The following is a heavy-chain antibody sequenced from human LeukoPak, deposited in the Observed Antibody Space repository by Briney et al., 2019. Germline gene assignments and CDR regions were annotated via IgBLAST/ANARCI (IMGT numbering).Heavy chain of an antibody. CDR3: AREINYYDSSGPFDY. J-gene: IGHJ4*02. D-gene: IGHD3-22*01. V-gene: IGHV4-31*03. CDR1: GGSISSGGYY. CDR2: IYYSGST. Sequence: ASQTLSLTCTVSGGSISSGGYYWSWIRQHPGKGLEWIGYIYYSGSTYYNPSLKSRVTISVDTSKNQFSLKLSSVTAADTAVYYCAREINYYDSSGPFDYWGQGTLVTVSS.